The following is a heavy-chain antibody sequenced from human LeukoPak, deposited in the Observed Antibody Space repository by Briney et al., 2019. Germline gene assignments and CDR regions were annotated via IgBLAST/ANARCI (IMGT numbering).Heavy chain of an antibody. CDR1: GFTFSSYG. CDR3: AKDGSTYYYDSSGYPFDY. V-gene: IGHV3-30*18. J-gene: IGHJ4*02. D-gene: IGHD3-22*01. Sequence: GGSLRLSCAASGFTFSSYGMHWVRQAPGKGLEWVAVISYDGSNKYYADSVKGRFTISRDNSKNTLYLQMNSLRAEDTAVYYCAKDGSTYYYDSSGYPFDYWGQGTLVTVSS. CDR2: ISYDGSNK.